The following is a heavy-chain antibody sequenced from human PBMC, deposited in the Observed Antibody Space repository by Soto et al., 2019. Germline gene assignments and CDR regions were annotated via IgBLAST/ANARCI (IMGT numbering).Heavy chain of an antibody. CDR1: GGSISSGGYY. CDR3: ASWLNYYCSGSQGSFVDY. Sequence: SETLSLTCTVSGGSISSGGYYWSWIRQHPGKGLEWIGYIYYSGSTYYNPSLKSRVTISVDTSKNQFSLKLSSVTAADTAVYYCASWLNYYCSGSQGSFVDYWGQGTLVTVSS. V-gene: IGHV4-31*03. D-gene: IGHD3-10*01. CDR2: IYYSGST. J-gene: IGHJ4*02.